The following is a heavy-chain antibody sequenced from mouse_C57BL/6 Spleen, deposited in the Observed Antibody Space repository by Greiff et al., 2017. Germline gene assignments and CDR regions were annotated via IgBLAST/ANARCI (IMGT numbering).Heavy chain of an antibody. CDR1: GYTFTDYN. D-gene: IGHD2-5*01. CDR3: ARRVYYSNWPWYFDV. Sequence: EVQLQQSGPELVKPGASVKIPCKASGYTFTDYNMDWVKQSHGKSLEWIGDINPNNGGTIYNQKFKGKATLTVDKSSSTAYMELRSLTSEDTAVYYGARRVYYSNWPWYFDVWGTGTTVTVSS. V-gene: IGHV1-18*01. CDR2: INPNNGGT. J-gene: IGHJ1*03.